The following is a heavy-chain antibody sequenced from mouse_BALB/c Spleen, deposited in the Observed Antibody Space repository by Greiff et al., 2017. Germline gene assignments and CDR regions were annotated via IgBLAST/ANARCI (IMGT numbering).Heavy chain of an antibody. V-gene: IGHV5-4*02. CDR3: ARGNGWAMDY. CDR2: ISDGGSYT. D-gene: IGHD1-2*01. J-gene: IGHJ4*01. Sequence: EVQRVESGGGLVKPGGSLKLSCAASGFTFSDYYMYWVRQTPEKRLEWVATISDGGSYTYYPDSVKGRFTISRDNAKNNLYLQMSSLKSEDTAMYYCARGNGWAMDYWGQGTSVTVSS. CDR1: GFTFSDYY.